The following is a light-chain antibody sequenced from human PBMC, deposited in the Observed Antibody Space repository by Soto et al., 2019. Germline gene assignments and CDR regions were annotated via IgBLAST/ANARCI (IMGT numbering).Light chain of an antibody. V-gene: IGLV1-51*01. J-gene: IGLJ2*01. CDR2: DNS. CDR1: KSNIGNNY. CDR3: GAWDDSLSAV. Sequence: QSALTQPPSVSAAPGQKVTISCSGSKSNIGNNYVSWYQQLPGTAPKLLFYDNSKRPTGIPDRFSGSKSGTSATLGITGLQTGDEADYYCGAWDDSLSAVFGGGTKLTVL.